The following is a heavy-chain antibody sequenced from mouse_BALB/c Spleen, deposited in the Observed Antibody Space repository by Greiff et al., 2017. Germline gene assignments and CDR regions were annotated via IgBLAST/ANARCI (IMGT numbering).Heavy chain of an antibody. CDR2: IYWDDDK. CDR1: GFSLSTSGMG. D-gene: IGHD1-1*01. J-gene: IGHJ3*01. Sequence: QVTLKVSGPGLLQPSQTLSLTCSFSGFSLSTSGMGVSWIRQPSGKGLEWLAHIYWDDDKRYNPSLKSRLTISKDTSSNQVFLKITSVDTADTATYYCARSSYYYGSSYVPFAYWGQGTLVTVSA. CDR3: ARSSYYYGSSYVPFAY. V-gene: IGHV8-12*01.